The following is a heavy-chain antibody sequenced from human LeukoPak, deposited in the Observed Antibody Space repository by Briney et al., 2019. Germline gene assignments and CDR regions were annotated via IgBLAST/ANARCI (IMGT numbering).Heavy chain of an antibody. CDR1: GGTFSSYA. CDR2: IIPIFGTA. D-gene: IGHD6-13*01. CDR3: ARVPDSSSWYRGLGYYYYYMDV. Sequence: ASVKVSCKASGGTFSSYAISWVRQAPGQGLEWMGGIIPIFGTANYAQKFQGRVTITADESTSTAYMELSSLRSEDTAVYYCARVPDSSSWYRGLGYYYYYMDVWGKGTTVTISS. J-gene: IGHJ6*03. V-gene: IGHV1-69*13.